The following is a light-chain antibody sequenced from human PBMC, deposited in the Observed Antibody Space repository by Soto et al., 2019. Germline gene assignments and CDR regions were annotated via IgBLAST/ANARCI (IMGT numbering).Light chain of an antibody. J-gene: IGKJ1*01. CDR1: QSVNSNY. V-gene: IGKV3-20*01. Sequence: EIVLTQSPGTLSLSPGERATLSCRASQSVNSNYLAWYQRKPVQAPRLLIYGASNRSTDIPYRFSASGSGTDFTLTITRLEAEAFAVYYCQQYDSAPPTCGPGTKVEVK. CDR2: GAS. CDR3: QQYDSAPPT.